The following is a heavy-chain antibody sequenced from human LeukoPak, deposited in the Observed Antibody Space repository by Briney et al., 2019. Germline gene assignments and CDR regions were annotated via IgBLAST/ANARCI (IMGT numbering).Heavy chain of an antibody. CDR2: ISGSGGST. Sequence: GGSLRLSCAASGFTFSSYAMSWVRQAPGEGLEWVSAISGSGGSTYYADSVKGRFTISRDNSKNTLYLQMNSLRAEDTAVYYCAKDLGYQLLYSFYYYGMDVWGQGTTVTVSS. CDR3: AKDLGYQLLYSFYYYGMDV. J-gene: IGHJ6*02. CDR1: GFTFSSYA. D-gene: IGHD2-2*02. V-gene: IGHV3-23*01.